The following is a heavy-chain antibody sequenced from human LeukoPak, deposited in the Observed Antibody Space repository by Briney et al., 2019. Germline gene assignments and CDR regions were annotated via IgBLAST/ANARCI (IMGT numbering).Heavy chain of an antibody. J-gene: IGHJ4*02. CDR1: GGSLSSGGYY. V-gene: IGHV4-30-2*01. Sequence: SETLSLTCTVSGGSLSSGGYYWSWLRPPPGKGLEWIGYIYHSGSTYYNPSLKSRVTISVDRSKNQFSLKLSSVTAADTAVYYCARYGSIWYLDSWGQGTLVTVSS. CDR2: IYHSGST. CDR3: ARYGSIWYLDS. D-gene: IGHD6-13*01.